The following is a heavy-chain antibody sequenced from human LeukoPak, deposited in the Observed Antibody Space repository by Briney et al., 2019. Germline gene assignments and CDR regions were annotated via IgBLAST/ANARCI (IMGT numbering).Heavy chain of an antibody. CDR3: ARQWLDYYFDY. D-gene: IGHD6-19*01. CDR2: IIPILGIA. Sequence: SVKVPCKASGGTFSSYAISWVRQAPGQGLEWMGRIIPILGIANYAQKFQGRVTITADKSTSTAYMELSSLRSEDTAVYYCARQWLDYYFDYWGQGTLVTVSS. J-gene: IGHJ4*02. CDR1: GGTFSSYA. V-gene: IGHV1-69*04.